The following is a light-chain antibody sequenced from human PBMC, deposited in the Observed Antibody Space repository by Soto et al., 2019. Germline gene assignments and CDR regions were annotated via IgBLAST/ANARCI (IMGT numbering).Light chain of an antibody. CDR2: ATS. CDR1: QSISRTY. Sequence: GLTLSPGTLSLSPGERATLSCRASQSISRTYLAWYQQKPVQAPRLLIYATSSRATGIPDRFSGSGSGTDFTLTISRLEPEDIAVYYCQPYGRSGTFGQGTKVDIK. CDR3: QPYGRSGT. J-gene: IGKJ1*01. V-gene: IGKV3-20*01.